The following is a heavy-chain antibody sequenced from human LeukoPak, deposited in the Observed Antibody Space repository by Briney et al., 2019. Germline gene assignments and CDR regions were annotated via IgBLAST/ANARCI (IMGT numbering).Heavy chain of an antibody. J-gene: IGHJ4*02. V-gene: IGHV3-48*01. CDR3: EKDRGILLWFGEFDS. D-gene: IGHD3-10*01. CDR1: GFTFSSYS. CDR2: ISTSTTTI. Sequence: GGSLRLSCEASGFTFSSYSMNWVRQAPGKGLEWISYISTSTTTIYYANSVKGRFTISRDNAKKSLYLQMNSLRPEDTALYYCEKDRGILLWFGEFDSWGQGTLVTVSS.